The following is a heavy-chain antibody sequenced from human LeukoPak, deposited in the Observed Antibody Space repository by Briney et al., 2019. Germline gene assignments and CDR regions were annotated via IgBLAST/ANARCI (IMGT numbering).Heavy chain of an antibody. D-gene: IGHD1-1*01. J-gene: IGHJ4*02. CDR3: AREGTTYDY. CDR2: IYHSGST. Sequence: SETLSLTCTVSGYSISSGYYWGWIRQPPGKGLEWIGSIYHSGSTYYNPSLKSRVTISVDTSKNQSSLKLSSVTAADTAVYYCAREGTTYDYWGQGTLVTVSS. CDR1: GYSISSGYY. V-gene: IGHV4-38-2*02.